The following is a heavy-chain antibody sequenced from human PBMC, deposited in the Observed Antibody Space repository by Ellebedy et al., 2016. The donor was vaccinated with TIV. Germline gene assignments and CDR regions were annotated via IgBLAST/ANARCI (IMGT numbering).Heavy chain of an antibody. V-gene: IGHV3-23*01. CDR1: GFTFRNFA. Sequence: GESLKISCAASGFTFRNFAMTWVRQAPGKGLAWVSSISSSGVSSDYADSERVRVTISRDNSKSTLYLQMDSLRADDSAEYYCAKLDSSGYYYGRLDYWGQGTPVTVS. D-gene: IGHD3-22*01. J-gene: IGHJ4*02. CDR2: ISSSGVSS. CDR3: AKLDSSGYYYGRLDY.